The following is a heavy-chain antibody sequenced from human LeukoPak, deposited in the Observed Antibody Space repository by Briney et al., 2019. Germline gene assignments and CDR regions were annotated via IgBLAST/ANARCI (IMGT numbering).Heavy chain of an antibody. Sequence: GGSLRLSCAASGFTFSSYAMHWVRQAPGKGLEWVAVISYDGSNKYYADSVKGRFTISRDNSKNTLYLQMNSLRAGDTAVYYCARDRVVITLNYFDYWGQGTLVTVSS. D-gene: IGHD3-22*01. J-gene: IGHJ4*02. CDR3: ARDRVVITLNYFDY. CDR2: ISYDGSNK. V-gene: IGHV3-30-3*01. CDR1: GFTFSSYA.